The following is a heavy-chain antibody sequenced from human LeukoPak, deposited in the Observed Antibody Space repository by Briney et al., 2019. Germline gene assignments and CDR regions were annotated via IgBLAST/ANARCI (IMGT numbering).Heavy chain of an antibody. J-gene: IGHJ6*03. Sequence: GGSLRLSCAASGFTFSGSAMHWVRQASGKGLEWVGRIRSKVNSYATAYAASVKGRFTISRDDSKNTACLQMNSLKTEDTAVYYCTRQIGQWLSNTAYYYYYMDVWGKGTTVTVSS. D-gene: IGHD6-19*01. CDR3: TRQIGQWLSNTAYYYYYMDV. CDR2: IRSKVNSYAT. CDR1: GFTFSGSA. V-gene: IGHV3-73*01.